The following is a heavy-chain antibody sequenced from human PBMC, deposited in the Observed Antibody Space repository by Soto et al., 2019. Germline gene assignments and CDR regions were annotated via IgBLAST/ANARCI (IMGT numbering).Heavy chain of an antibody. Sequence: SETLSLTCSVSGDSISSGGYYWTWIRQHPGKGLEWIGYIDYSGSTYYSPSLKSRVIMSVDTSKNQFSLNVNFVTAPDTAVYYCARHTPAGGTKYWGPGILVTVSS. V-gene: IGHV4-31*03. CDR2: IDYSGST. CDR1: GDSISSGGYY. J-gene: IGHJ4*02. D-gene: IGHD2-8*02. CDR3: ARHTPAGGTKY.